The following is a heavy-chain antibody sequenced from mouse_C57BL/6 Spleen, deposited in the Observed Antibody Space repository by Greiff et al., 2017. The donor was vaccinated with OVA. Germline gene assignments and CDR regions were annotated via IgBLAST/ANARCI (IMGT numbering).Heavy chain of an antibody. Sequence: QVQLQQPGAELVMPGASVKLSCKASGYTFTSYWMHWVKQRPGQGLEWIGEIDPSDSYTNYNQKFKGKSTLTVDKSSSTAYMQLSSLTSEDSAVYYCARWGVTTGYYAMDYWGQGTSVTVSS. CDR2: IDPSDSYT. CDR3: ARWGVTTGYYAMDY. V-gene: IGHV1-69*01. J-gene: IGHJ4*01. CDR1: GYTFTSYW. D-gene: IGHD2-2*01.